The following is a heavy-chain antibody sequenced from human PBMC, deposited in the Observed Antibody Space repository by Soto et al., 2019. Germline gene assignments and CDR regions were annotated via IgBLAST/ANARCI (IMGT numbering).Heavy chain of an antibody. CDR1: GFTFSGYD. Sequence: QVQLVESGGGVVQPGRSLRLSCAASGFTFSGYDMHWVRQAPGKGLEWVAVIRYDGSNTYYADSVKGRFTISRDNPKNTLYLQMNSLRAEDTAVYYCARDGVGATTYFGYFDYWGQGTLVTVSS. V-gene: IGHV3-33*01. J-gene: IGHJ4*02. CDR2: IRYDGSNT. CDR3: ARDGVGATTYFGYFDY. D-gene: IGHD1-26*01.